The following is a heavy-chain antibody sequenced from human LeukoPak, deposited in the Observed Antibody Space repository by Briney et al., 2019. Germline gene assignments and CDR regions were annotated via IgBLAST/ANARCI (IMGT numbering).Heavy chain of an antibody. Sequence: ASVKVSCKASGYTFTSYGISWVRQAPGQGLEWMRWISAYNGNTNYAQKLQGRVTMTTDTSTSTAYMELRSLRSEDTAVYYCARDYSGSAYYDFWSGRATFDYWGQGTLVTVSS. CDR1: GYTFTSYG. D-gene: IGHD3-3*01. CDR3: ARDYSGSAYYDFWSGRATFDY. CDR2: ISAYNGNT. V-gene: IGHV1-18*01. J-gene: IGHJ4*02.